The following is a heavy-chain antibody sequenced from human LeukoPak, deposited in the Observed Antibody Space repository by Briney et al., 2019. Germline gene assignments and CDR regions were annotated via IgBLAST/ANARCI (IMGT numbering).Heavy chain of an antibody. D-gene: IGHD4-23*01. CDR3: ARHFGRGGYFDY. J-gene: IGHJ4*02. CDR2: IYYTGST. Sequence: PSESLSLTCTVSSGSISSYYWSWSRQPPGKGLEWIGYIYYTGSTNYNPSLKSRVTISVDTSKNQFSLNLSSVTAADTAVYYCARHFGRGGYFDYWGQGALVAVSS. CDR1: SGSISSYY. V-gene: IGHV4-59*08.